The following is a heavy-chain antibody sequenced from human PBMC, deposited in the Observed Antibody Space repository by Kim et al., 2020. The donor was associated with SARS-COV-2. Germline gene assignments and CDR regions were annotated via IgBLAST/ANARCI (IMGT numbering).Heavy chain of an antibody. CDR3: ARNRGQETFDY. V-gene: IGHV3-7*01. Sequence: KNYGDSVKGRFIISRDNAKDSLFLQMNSLRVEDTAVYYCARNRGQETFDYWGQGTLVTVSS. J-gene: IGHJ4*02. CDR2: K.